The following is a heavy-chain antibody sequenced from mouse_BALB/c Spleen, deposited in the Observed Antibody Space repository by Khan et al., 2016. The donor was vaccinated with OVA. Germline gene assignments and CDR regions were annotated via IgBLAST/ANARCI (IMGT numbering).Heavy chain of an antibody. CDR1: GYTFTTYW. V-gene: IGHV1-7*01. CDR3: TRDRIDY. Sequence: VELVESGAELAKPGASVKMSCKASGYTFTTYWMHWVKQGPGQGLEWIGYINPTSGYTDYNEKFKDRATLSADKSSSTAYMQLSSLTSEDSAVYCCTRDRIDYWGQGTTLTVSS. CDR2: INPTSGYT. J-gene: IGHJ2*01.